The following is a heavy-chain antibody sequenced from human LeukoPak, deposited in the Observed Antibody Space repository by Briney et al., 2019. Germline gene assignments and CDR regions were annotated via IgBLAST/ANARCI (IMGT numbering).Heavy chain of an antibody. CDR3: APDLRGSAWSLDD. D-gene: IGHD6-13*01. J-gene: IGHJ4*02. CDR1: GFTFSNYA. CDR2: ISGSGGGT. Sequence: GGSLRLSCAASGFTFSNYAMGWVRQAPGKGLEWVSLISGSGGGTYFADSVKGRFTISRDNSKNTLYLQMDGQRAEDTAIYYCAPDLRGSAWSLDDWGQGTLVTVSS. V-gene: IGHV3-23*01.